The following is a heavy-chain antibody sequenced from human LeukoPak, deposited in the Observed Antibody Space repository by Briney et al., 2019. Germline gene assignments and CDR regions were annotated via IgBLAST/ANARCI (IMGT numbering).Heavy chain of an antibody. V-gene: IGHV4-38-2*01. J-gene: IGHJ4*02. CDR1: SYSISSGSY. D-gene: IGHD4-17*01. Sequence: PSETLSLTCAVSSYSISSGSYWGWIRQSPGKGLEWVGSIFHSGNSYYNPSLKSRLTMSVDTSKNQFSLKLTSVTAADTALYYCARVAYVDDMLYQYFDYWGQGILVTVSS. CDR3: ARVAYVDDMLYQYFDY. CDR2: IFHSGNS.